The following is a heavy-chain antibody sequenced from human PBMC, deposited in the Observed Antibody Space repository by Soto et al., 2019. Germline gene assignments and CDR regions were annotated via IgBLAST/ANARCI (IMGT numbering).Heavy chain of an antibody. CDR2: LYYSGST. CDR1: GGSISSGGYY. CDR3: AREKSGYGFWRGLNWFDP. V-gene: IGHV4-31*03. D-gene: IGHD3-3*01. J-gene: IGHJ5*02. Sequence: QVQLQESGPGLVKPSQTLSLTCTVSGGSISSGGYYWSWIRQHPGKGLEWLRYLYYSGSTYYMPSLKSRITIPVDTSKNQCYLKMRSVTAADTAVYYCAREKSGYGFWRGLNWFDPWGKGSLDTVS.